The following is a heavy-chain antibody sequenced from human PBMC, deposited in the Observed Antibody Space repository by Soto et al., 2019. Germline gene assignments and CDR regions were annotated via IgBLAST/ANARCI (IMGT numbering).Heavy chain of an antibody. J-gene: IGHJ3*01. Sequence: DVQLVESGGGLIQPGESLSLSCAAFGLTISGKKYVAWVRQAPGKGLEWVSALYDVDGSFYADSVKGRFTTSSDSSKTTVYLQMNDLRSDDTAVYYCATWNEREHAYDVWGQGTTVTVSS. CDR2: LYDVDGS. CDR3: ATWNEREHAYDV. CDR1: GLTISGKKY. V-gene: IGHV3-53*01. D-gene: IGHD1-1*01.